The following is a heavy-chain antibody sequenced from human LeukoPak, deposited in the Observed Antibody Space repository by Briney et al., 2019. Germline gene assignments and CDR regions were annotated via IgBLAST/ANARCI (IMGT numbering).Heavy chain of an antibody. CDR2: IYYSGST. CDR1: GGSISSGGYS. V-gene: IGHV4-30-4*07. D-gene: IGHD3-9*01. Sequence: PSQTLSLTCAVSGGSISSGGYSWSWIRQPPGKGLEWIGYIYYSGSTYYNPSLKSRVTISVDTSKNQFSLKLSSVTAADTAVYYCASYDILTGNDAFDIWGQGTMVTVSS. J-gene: IGHJ3*02. CDR3: ASYDILTGNDAFDI.